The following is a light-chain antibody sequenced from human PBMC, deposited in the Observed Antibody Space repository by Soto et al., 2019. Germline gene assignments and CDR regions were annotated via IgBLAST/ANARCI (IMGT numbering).Light chain of an antibody. V-gene: IGKV3-20*01. J-gene: IGKJ2*01. Sequence: EIVLPQSPGTLSLSPGERATLSCRASQSVSSSYLAWYQQKPGQAPRLLIYGASSRATGIPDRFSGSGSGADFTLTISRLEPEDFAVYSGQQYGSSPVYTFGQGTKLEIK. CDR3: QQYGSSPVYT. CDR2: GAS. CDR1: QSVSSSY.